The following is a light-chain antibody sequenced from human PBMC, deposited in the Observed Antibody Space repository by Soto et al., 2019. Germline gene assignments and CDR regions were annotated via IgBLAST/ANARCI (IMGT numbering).Light chain of an antibody. Sequence: QSVLTQPASVSGAPGQAITISCTGTSSDGGGYNYVSWYQQHPGKAPKLMIYDVSNRPSGVSNRFSGSKSGNTASLTISGLQAEDEADYYCSSYTSSSTLYVFGPGTKVTVL. CDR2: DVS. V-gene: IGLV2-14*01. J-gene: IGLJ1*01. CDR1: SSDGGGYNY. CDR3: SSYTSSSTLYV.